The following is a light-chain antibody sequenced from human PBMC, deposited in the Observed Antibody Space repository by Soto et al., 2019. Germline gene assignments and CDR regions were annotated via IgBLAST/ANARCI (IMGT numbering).Light chain of an antibody. J-gene: IGKJ3*01. CDR1: QSVSSY. CDR3: EQRSNWPLFA. V-gene: IGKV3-11*01. Sequence: EIVLTQSPATLSLSPGERATLSCRASQSVSSYLAWYQQKPGQAPRLLIYDASHRATGIPARFSGRGSGTDFTLCIRSLEPEDFPVYYCEQRSNWPLFAVGPETRVDI. CDR2: DAS.